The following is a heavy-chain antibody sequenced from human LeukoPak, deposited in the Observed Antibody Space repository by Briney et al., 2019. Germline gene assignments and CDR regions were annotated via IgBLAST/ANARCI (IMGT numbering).Heavy chain of an antibody. D-gene: IGHD2-15*01. CDR2: INPKSGGT. CDR1: GYTFTGYY. V-gene: IGHV1-2*02. CDR3: ARDRGYCSGGSCQGNYYYYMDV. Sequence: VASVKVSCKASGYTFTGYYMHWVRQAPGQGLEWMGCINPKSGGTYYAQKFQSRVTLTRDTSISTAYMEQRRMRSDDTAVYYCARDRGYCSGGSCQGNYYYYMDVWGKGTTVTVSS. J-gene: IGHJ6*03.